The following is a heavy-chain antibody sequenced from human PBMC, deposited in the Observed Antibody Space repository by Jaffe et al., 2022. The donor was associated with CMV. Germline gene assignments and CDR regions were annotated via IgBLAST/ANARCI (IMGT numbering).Heavy chain of an antibody. CDR3: ATRGGIVGATTDLAEYNWFDP. D-gene: IGHD1-26*01. V-gene: IGHV1-24*01. CDR2: FDPEDGET. J-gene: IGHJ5*02. Sequence: QVQLVQSGAEVKKPGASVKVSCKVSGYTLTELSMHWVRQAPGKGLEWMGGFDPEDGETIYAQKFQGRVTMTEDTSTDTAYMELSSLRSEDTAVYYCATRGGIVGATTDLAEYNWFDPWGQGTLVTVSS. CDR1: GYTLTELS.